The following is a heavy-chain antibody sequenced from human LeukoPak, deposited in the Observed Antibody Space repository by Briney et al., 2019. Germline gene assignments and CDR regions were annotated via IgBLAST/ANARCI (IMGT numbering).Heavy chain of an antibody. CDR2: IYSGGST. J-gene: IGHJ4*02. CDR1: GFTVSSNY. CDR3: ARSTYYYDSSGYYY. D-gene: IGHD3-22*01. Sequence: GGSLRLSCAASGFTVSSNYMSWVRQAPGKGLEWVSVIYSGGSTHYADSVKGRFTISRDNSKNTLYLQMNSLRAEDTAVYYCARSTYYYDSSGYYYWGQGTLVTVSS. V-gene: IGHV3-66*01.